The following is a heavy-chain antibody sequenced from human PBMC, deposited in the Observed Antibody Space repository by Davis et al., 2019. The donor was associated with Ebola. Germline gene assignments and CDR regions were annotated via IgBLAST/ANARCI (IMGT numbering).Heavy chain of an antibody. Sequence: PGSSLKISCAASGFTFSVYYMSWIRQAPGKGPEWVSSISSSASYKNYADPVKGRFTISRDDAKKSLYLQMDSLRAEDTAVYYCAQQLGDYGGNALRYWGQGTLVTVSS. J-gene: IGHJ4*02. CDR3: AQQLGDYGGNALRY. D-gene: IGHD4-23*01. CDR2: ISSSASYK. V-gene: IGHV3-11*06. CDR1: GFTFSVYY.